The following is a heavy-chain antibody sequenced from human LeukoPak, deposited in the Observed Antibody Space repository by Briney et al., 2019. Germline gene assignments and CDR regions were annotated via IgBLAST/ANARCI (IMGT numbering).Heavy chain of an antibody. D-gene: IGHD3-22*01. V-gene: IGHV3-30*14. J-gene: IGHJ3*02. CDR3: ARDILEYDYDSSGYYDAFDI. CDR1: GFSFHSYS. CDR2: VSNDGNTK. Sequence: GRSLRLSCVASGFSFHSYSMHWVRQAPGKGLEWVAVVSNDGNTKYYADSVKGRFTISRDNSKNTLYLQMNSLRAEDTAVCYCARDILEYDYDSSGYYDAFDIWGQGTMVTVSS.